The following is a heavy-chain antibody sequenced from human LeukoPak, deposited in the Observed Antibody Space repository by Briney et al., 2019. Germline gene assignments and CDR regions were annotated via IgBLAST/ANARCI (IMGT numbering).Heavy chain of an antibody. CDR1: GFAVSSVY. J-gene: IGHJ4*02. Sequence: AGGSLRLSCAASGFAVSSVYMTWVRQAPGKGLEWVSVIYSSGSTYYADPVKGRFAISRDNSKNTLYLQMNSLRAEDTAVYYCARSYYYGSGTNWGQGTLVTVSS. V-gene: IGHV3-53*01. D-gene: IGHD3-10*01. CDR3: ARSYYYGSGTN. CDR2: IYSSGST.